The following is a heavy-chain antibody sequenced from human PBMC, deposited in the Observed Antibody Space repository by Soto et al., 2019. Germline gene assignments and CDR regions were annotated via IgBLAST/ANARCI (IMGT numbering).Heavy chain of an antibody. CDR1: GFTFSSYA. D-gene: IGHD6-6*01. CDR2: ISYDGSNK. Sequence: GESLKISCAASGFTFSSYAMHWVRQAPGKGLEWVAVISYDGSNKYYADSVKGRFTISRDNSKNTLYLQMNSLRAEDTAVYYCARDRPYSSSSLGYFDYWGQGTLVTVSS. V-gene: IGHV3-30-3*01. J-gene: IGHJ4*02. CDR3: ARDRPYSSSSLGYFDY.